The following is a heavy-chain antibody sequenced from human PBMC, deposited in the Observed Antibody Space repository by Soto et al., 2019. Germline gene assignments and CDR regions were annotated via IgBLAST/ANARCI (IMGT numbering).Heavy chain of an antibody. Sequence: PXASLRLSCTVSGFAFNNYGINWVRQAPGKGLEWVSSISKSDYTYYSDSVKGRFAISRDNAKSSVSLQMNTLRVEDTAVYYCAREDSIIIPAVSDFWGQGTLVTVSS. V-gene: IGHV3-21*01. J-gene: IGHJ4*02. CDR1: GFAFNNYG. D-gene: IGHD2-2*01. CDR3: AREDSIIIPAVSDF. CDR2: ISKSDYT.